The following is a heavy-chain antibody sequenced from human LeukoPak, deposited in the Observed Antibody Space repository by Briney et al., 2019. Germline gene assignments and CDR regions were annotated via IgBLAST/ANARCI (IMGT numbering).Heavy chain of an antibody. D-gene: IGHD3-16*01. V-gene: IGHV4-59*01. CDR1: GGSLRPYY. CDR3: ARGLWPVDY. CDR2: MYYSGST. Sequence: SETLSLTCTVSGGSLRPYYWTWIRQPPGKGLEWIGYMYYSGSTTYNPPLKSRVTISVDTSKKQLSLKLTSVTAADTAVYYCARGLWPVDYWGQGTLVTVSS. J-gene: IGHJ4*02.